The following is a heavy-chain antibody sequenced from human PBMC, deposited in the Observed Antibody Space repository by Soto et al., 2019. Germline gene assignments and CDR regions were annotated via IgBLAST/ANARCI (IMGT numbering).Heavy chain of an antibody. Sequence: QVQLQESGPGLVKPSETLSLTCTVSGGSISSYYWSWIRQPPGKGLEWIGYIYYSGSTNYNPSLKRRVTISVDTSKNQFSLKLSSVTAADTAVYYCARGGDGTDAFDIWGQGTMVTVSS. CDR2: IYYSGST. CDR1: GGSISSYY. J-gene: IGHJ3*02. V-gene: IGHV4-59*01. D-gene: IGHD1-26*01. CDR3: ARGGDGTDAFDI.